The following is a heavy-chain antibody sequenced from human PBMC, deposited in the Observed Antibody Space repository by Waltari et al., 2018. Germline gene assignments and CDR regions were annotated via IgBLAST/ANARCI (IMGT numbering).Heavy chain of an antibody. CDR2: IYSSGTT. CDR1: GVSISSGTYY. Sequence: QVQLQESGPRLVKPSQTLSLTCTVSGVSISSGTYYWSWPRQSAGRGREWIGRIYSSGTTKYNPSLKSRVSISIDRSKNQFFVRLTSATAADSAIYYCVRDWGGDDSGSVWGRGAPVTVSS. D-gene: IGHD3-10*01. J-gene: IGHJ4*02. V-gene: IGHV4-61*02. CDR3: VRDWGGDDSGSV.